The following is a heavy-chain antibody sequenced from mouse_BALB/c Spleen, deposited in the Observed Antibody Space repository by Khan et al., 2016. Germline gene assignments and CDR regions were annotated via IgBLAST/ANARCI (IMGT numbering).Heavy chain of an antibody. V-gene: IGHV7-3*02. CDR1: GFTFTDYY. CDR2: IRNKANGYTT. Sequence: EVELVESGGGLVQPGGSLRLSCATSGFTFTDYYMSWVRQPPGKALEWLGFIRNKANGYTTEYSASVKGRFTISRDNSQSILYLQMNTRRVEDSATYYCARLQLGRACFAYWGQGTLVTVSA. J-gene: IGHJ3*01. CDR3: ARLQLGRACFAY. D-gene: IGHD4-1*02.